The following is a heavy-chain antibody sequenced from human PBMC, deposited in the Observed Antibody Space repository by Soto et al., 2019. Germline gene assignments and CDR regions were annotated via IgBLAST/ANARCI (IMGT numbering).Heavy chain of an antibody. J-gene: IGHJ5*02. CDR2: ISGSGGST. CDR3: AKDRIVVVPASMPHNWFDP. D-gene: IGHD2-2*01. V-gene: IGHV3-23*01. CDR1: GFTFSSYA. Sequence: LRLSCAASGFTFSSYAMSWVRQAPGKGLEWVSAISGSGGSTYYADSVKGRFTISRDNSKNTLYLQMNSLRAEDTAVYYCAKDRIVVVPASMPHNWFDPWGQGTLVTVSS.